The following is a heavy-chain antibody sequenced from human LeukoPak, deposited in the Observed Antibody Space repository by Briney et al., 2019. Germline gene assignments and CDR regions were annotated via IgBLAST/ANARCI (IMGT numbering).Heavy chain of an antibody. CDR3: ARRYCSGGSCYSGSIDY. CDR2: INPNSGGT. V-gene: IGHV1-2*02. D-gene: IGHD2-15*01. J-gene: IGHJ4*02. Sequence: GASVKVSCKASGYTFTGYYMHWVRQAPGQGLEWMGWINPNSGGTNYAQKFQGRVTMTRDTSISTAYMELSRLRSDDTAVYYCARRYCSGGSCYSGSIDYWGQGTLVTVSS. CDR1: GYTFTGYY.